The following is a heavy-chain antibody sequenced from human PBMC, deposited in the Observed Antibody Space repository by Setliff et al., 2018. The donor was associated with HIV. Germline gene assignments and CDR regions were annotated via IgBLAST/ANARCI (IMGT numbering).Heavy chain of an antibody. V-gene: IGHV4-4*07. CDR3: ARDRSGTSYAGDDAFDI. J-gene: IGHJ3*02. CDR1: GGSISIYY. D-gene: IGHD3-3*01. Sequence: SETLSLTCTVSGGSISIYYWSWIRQLPGEGLEWIGRISAGGYTYYNPSLQSRVTMSVDMSKNQFSLKLSSVTAADTAIYYCARDRSGTSYAGDDAFDIWGQGIMVTVSS. CDR2: ISAGGYT.